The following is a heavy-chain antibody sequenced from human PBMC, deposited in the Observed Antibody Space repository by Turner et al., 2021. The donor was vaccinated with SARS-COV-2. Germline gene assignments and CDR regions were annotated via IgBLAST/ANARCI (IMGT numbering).Heavy chain of an antibody. CDR1: GFTFSSYG. V-gene: IGHV3-30*18. J-gene: IGHJ6*03. D-gene: IGHD6-19*01. CDR3: AKAETYSSGWSGGRSYYYYYMDV. Sequence: QVQLVESGGGVVQPGRSLRLSCAASGFTFSSYGMHWVRQAPGKGLEWVAVISYDGSNKYYADSVKGRFTISRDNSKNTLYLQMNSLRAEDTAVYYCAKAETYSSGWSGGRSYYYYYMDVWGKGTTVTVPS. CDR2: ISYDGSNK.